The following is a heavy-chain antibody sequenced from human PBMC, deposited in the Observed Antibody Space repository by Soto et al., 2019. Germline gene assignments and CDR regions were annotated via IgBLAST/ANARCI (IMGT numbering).Heavy chain of an antibody. D-gene: IGHD3-3*01. J-gene: IGHJ5*02. Sequence: QLQLQESGPGLVKPSETLSLTCTVSGGSISSSSYYWGWIRQPPGKGLEWIGSIYYSGSTYYNPSLKSRVTISVDTSKNQFSLKLSSVTAADTAVYYCARHLQGAIFGVGILGPTNWFDPWGQGTLVTVSS. CDR2: IYYSGST. CDR1: GGSISSSSYY. V-gene: IGHV4-39*01. CDR3: ARHLQGAIFGVGILGPTNWFDP.